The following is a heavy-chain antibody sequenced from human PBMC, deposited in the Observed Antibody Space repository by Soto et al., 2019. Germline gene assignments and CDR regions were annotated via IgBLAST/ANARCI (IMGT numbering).Heavy chain of an antibody. V-gene: IGHV1-24*01. Sequence: ASVKVSCKVSGYTLTELSMHWVRQAPGKGLEWMGGFDPEDGETIYAQKFQGRVTMTEDTSTDTAYMELSSLRSEDTAVYYCATANLYDYIWGSYRRSIDYWGQGTLVTVSS. CDR1: GYTLTELS. D-gene: IGHD3-16*02. J-gene: IGHJ4*02. CDR2: FDPEDGET. CDR3: ATANLYDYIWGSYRRSIDY.